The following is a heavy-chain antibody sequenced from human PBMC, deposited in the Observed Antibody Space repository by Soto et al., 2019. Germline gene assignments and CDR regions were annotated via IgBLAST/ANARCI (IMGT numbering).Heavy chain of an antibody. CDR1: GGTFSSYT. CDR3: ARDNAFLEWLFLFDP. J-gene: IGHJ5*02. CDR2: IIPILGIA. Sequence: QVQLVQSGAEVKKPGSSVKVSCKASGGTFSSYTISWVRQAPGQGLEWMGRIIPILGIANYAQKFQGRVTITADKSTSTAYMELSSLRSEDTAVYYCARDNAFLEWLFLFDPWGQGTLVTVSS. V-gene: IGHV1-69*08. D-gene: IGHD3-3*02.